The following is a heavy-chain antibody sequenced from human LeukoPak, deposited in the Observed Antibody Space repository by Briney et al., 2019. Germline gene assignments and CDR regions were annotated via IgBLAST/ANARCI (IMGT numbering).Heavy chain of an antibody. Sequence: GASVKVSFKASGYTFTIYGISWVRQAPGQGLEWMGWISAYNGNTNYAQKLQGRVTITTDTSTSTAYMELRSLRSDDTAVYYCARALRIMITFGGVQLDYWGQGTLVTVSS. J-gene: IGHJ4*02. CDR1: GYTFTIYG. CDR2: ISAYNGNT. CDR3: ARALRIMITFGGVQLDY. V-gene: IGHV1-18*04. D-gene: IGHD3-16*01.